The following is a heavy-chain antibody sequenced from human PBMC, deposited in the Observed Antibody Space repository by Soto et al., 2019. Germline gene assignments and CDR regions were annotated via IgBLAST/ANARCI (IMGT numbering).Heavy chain of an antibody. Sequence: ASVKVSFKASGYTFTSYGISWVRQAPGQGLEWMGWISAYNGNTNYAQKLQGRVTMTTDTSTSTAYMELRSLRSDDTAVYYCARDRGNGYEYYYYYRAVWGKGTPVPVSS. D-gene: IGHD5-12*01. CDR1: GYTFTSYG. CDR2: ISAYNGNT. CDR3: ARDRGNGYEYYYYYRAV. J-gene: IGHJ6*03. V-gene: IGHV1-18*01.